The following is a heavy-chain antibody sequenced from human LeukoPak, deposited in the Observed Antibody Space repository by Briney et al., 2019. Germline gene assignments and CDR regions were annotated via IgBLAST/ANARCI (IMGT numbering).Heavy chain of an antibody. Sequence: SETLSLTCTVSGGSVSSGSYYWSWIRQPPGKGLEWIGYIYYSGSTNYNPSLKSRVTISVDTSKNQFSLKLSSVTAADTAVYYCARGPTFWSGPPWFDPWGQGTLVTVSS. CDR3: ARGPTFWSGPPWFDP. V-gene: IGHV4-61*01. CDR1: GGSVSSGSYY. D-gene: IGHD3-3*01. CDR2: IYYSGST. J-gene: IGHJ5*02.